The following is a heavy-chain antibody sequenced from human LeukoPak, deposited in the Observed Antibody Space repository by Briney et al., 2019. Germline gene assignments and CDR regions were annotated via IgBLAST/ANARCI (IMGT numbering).Heavy chain of an antibody. CDR1: GYSLSSGLYY. D-gene: IGHD2-21*02. J-gene: IGHJ4*02. CDR3: ARLCQVTTCAKFEY. Sequence: SETLTLTCTVSGYSLSSGLYYWGWIRQPPGKGLTWIGSVDYSGTTLFSASFENGVAMPVDRSKNQFSLKLNSVTAADTATYYCARLCQVTTCAKFEYWGQGILVTVAS. V-gene: IGHV4-39*01. CDR2: VDYSGTT.